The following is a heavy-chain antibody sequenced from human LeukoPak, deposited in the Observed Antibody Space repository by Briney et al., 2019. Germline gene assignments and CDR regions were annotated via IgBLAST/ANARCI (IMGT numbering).Heavy chain of an antibody. J-gene: IGHJ5*02. D-gene: IGHD6-13*01. V-gene: IGHV4-39*07. Sequence: PSETLSLTCTVSGDSISTYYWSWIRQPPGRGLEWIGSIYYSGSTYYNPSLKSRVTISVDTSKNRFSLKLSSVTAADTAVYYCARHLSGYSSSWYWFDPWGQGTLVTVSS. CDR2: IYYSGST. CDR1: GDSISTYY. CDR3: ARHLSGYSSSWYWFDP.